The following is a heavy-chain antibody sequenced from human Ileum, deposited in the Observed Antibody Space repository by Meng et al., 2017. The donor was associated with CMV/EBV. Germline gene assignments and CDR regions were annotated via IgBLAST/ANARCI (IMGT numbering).Heavy chain of an antibody. CDR2: IHTSGST. CDR1: GGSIISGSHY. V-gene: IGHV4-61*02. J-gene: IGHJ4*02. CDR3: ARGKAVGTGH. Sequence: VLFQGSGPRLVKPSQTLSLSCTVSGGSIISGSHYWSWIRQSAGKGLEWIGRIHTSGSTNYNPSLESRVTISIDTSRNQFSLKLTSVTAADTAVYFCARGKAVGTGHWGQGTLVTVSS. D-gene: IGHD6-13*01.